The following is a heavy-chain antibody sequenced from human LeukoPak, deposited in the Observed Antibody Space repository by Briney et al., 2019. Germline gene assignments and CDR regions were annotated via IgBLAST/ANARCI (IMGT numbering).Heavy chain of an antibody. D-gene: IGHD3-16*01. J-gene: IGHJ6*02. CDR1: GFTVSSNY. CDR2: IYSGGST. Sequence: QPGGSLRLSCAASGFTVSSNYMSWVRQAPGKGLEWVSVIYSGGSTYYADSVKGRFTISRDNSKNTLYLQMNSLRAEDTAVYYCARGLPTEDYDYVWGVLYGMDVWGQGTTVTVSS. CDR3: ARGLPTEDYDYVWGVLYGMDV. V-gene: IGHV3-53*01.